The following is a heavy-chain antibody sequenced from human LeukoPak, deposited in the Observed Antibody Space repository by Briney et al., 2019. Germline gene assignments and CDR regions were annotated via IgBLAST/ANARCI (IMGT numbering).Heavy chain of an antibody. V-gene: IGHV4-4*07. CDR2: IYTSGRT. Sequence: PSETLSLTCTVSGVSISSYYWSWIRHPAGKGLEWIGRIYTSGRTNYNPSLTSRVTMSVDTSKNQLSMNLSSLTAGDTGVYYCARGPSHYGIDGWGKGTTVTVSS. CDR3: ARGPSHYGIDG. CDR1: GVSISSYY. J-gene: IGHJ6*04.